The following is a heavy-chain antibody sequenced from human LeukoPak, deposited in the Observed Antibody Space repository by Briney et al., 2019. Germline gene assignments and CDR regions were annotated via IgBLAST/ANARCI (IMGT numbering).Heavy chain of an antibody. Sequence: PSETLSLTCTVSGGSIGSSSYYWGWIRQPPGKGLVWFVSIYYSGSTYYNPSLKSRVTISVDTSKNQFSLKLNSVTAADTAVYYCARLSYYDFWSGYRNDAFDIWGQGTMVTVSS. CDR2: IYYSGST. CDR3: ARLSYYDFWSGYRNDAFDI. J-gene: IGHJ3*02. CDR1: GGSIGSSSYY. V-gene: IGHV4-39*01. D-gene: IGHD3-3*01.